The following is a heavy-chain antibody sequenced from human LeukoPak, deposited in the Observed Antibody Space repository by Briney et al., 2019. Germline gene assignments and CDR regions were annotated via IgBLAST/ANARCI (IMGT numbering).Heavy chain of an antibody. D-gene: IGHD5-18*01. V-gene: IGHV1-2*06. CDR1: GYTFTGYY. J-gene: IGHJ4*02. Sequence: VKVSCKASGYTFTGYYMHWVRQAPGQGLEWMGRINPNSGGTNYAQKFQGRVTMTRDTSISTAYMELSRLRSDDAAVYYCARDLRLPSVDTAMVLDYWGQGTLVTVSS. CDR2: INPNSGGT. CDR3: ARDLRLPSVDTAMVLDY.